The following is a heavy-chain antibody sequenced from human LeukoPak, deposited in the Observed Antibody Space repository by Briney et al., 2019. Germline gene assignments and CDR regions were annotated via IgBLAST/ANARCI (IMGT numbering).Heavy chain of an antibody. D-gene: IGHD3-10*02. CDR2: ISSSGSTI. Sequence: GGSLRLSCAASGFALSSYAMSWVRQAPGKGLEWVSYISSSGSTIYYADSVKGRFTISRDNAKNSLYLQMNSLRAEDTAVYYCAELGITMIGGVWGKGTTVTISS. CDR3: AELGITMIGGV. CDR1: GFALSSYA. J-gene: IGHJ6*04. V-gene: IGHV3-48*03.